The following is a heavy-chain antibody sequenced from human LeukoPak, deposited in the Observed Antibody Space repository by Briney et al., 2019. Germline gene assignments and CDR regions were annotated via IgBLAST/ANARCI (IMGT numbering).Heavy chain of an antibody. CDR2: LYSGSDT. CDR1: GFIFSDFG. J-gene: IGHJ2*01. D-gene: IGHD3-10*01. CDR3: ARVGDHFHWYLDL. Sequence: GGSLRLSCVASGFIFSDFGMNWVRQAPGKGLEWVSILYSGSDTYYANSVKGRFTISRDSSKNILFLQMNDLRAEDTAVYYCARVGDHFHWYLDLWGRGTLVTVSS. V-gene: IGHV3-53*01.